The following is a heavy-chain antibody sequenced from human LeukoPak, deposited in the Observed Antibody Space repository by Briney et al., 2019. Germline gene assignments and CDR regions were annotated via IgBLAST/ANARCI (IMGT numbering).Heavy chain of an antibody. CDR3: ARSPNKNVVVVAATHWFDP. CDR2: INHSGST. V-gene: IGHV4-34*01. Sequence: SETLSLTCAVYGGSFSGYYWSWIRQPPGKGLEWIGEINHSGSTNYNPSLKSRVTISVDTSKNQFPLKLSSVTAADTAVYYCARSPNKNVVVVAATHWFDPWGQGTLVTVSS. J-gene: IGHJ5*02. CDR1: GGSFSGYY. D-gene: IGHD2-15*01.